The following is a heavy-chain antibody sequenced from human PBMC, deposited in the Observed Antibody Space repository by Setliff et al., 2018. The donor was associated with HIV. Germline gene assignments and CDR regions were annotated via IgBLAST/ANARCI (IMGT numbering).Heavy chain of an antibody. J-gene: IGHJ5*02. CDR2: IYTNGST. CDR1: GGSISRGNHF. CDR3: TREKFGSGSSVPEVRLFDP. D-gene: IGHD6-25*01. Sequence: LTCTVSGGSISRGNHFWTWIRQPAGKGLEWIGRIYTNGSTNYNPSLKSRVTISVDTSKNQFSLKLSSVTAADTAVYFCTREKFGSGSSVPEVRLFDPWGQGTLVTVSS. V-gene: IGHV4-61*02.